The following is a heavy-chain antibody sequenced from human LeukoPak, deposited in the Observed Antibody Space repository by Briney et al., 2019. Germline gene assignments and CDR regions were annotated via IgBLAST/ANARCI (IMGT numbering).Heavy chain of an antibody. CDR1: GFSFRSFA. V-gene: IGHV3-30-3*01. CDR2: ISYDGSNK. J-gene: IGHJ4*02. Sequence: GGSLRLSCAASGFSFRSFAMHWVRQAPGRGLEWVAVISYDGSNKNYGDSVKGRFTISRDNSKNTLYLQMNSLRAEDTAVYYCARGGNRDGYNLNYWGQGTLVTVSS. D-gene: IGHD5-24*01. CDR3: ARGGNRDGYNLNY.